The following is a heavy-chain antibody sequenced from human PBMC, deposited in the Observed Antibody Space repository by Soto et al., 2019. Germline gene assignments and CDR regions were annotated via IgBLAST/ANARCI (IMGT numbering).Heavy chain of an antibody. CDR1: GGSISSSSYY. Sequence: SSETLSLTCTVSGGSISSSSYYWGWIRQPPGKGLEWIGSIYYSGSTYYNPSLKSRVTISVDTSKNQFSLKLSSVTAADTAVYYCARRVSYSLSPIFDYWGQGTLVTVSS. CDR3: ARRVSYSLSPIFDY. J-gene: IGHJ4*02. CDR2: IYYSGST. V-gene: IGHV4-39*01. D-gene: IGHD1-26*01.